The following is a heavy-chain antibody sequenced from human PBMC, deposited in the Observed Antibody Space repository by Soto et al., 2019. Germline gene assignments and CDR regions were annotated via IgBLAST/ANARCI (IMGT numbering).Heavy chain of an antibody. CDR2: INGGNGNT. Sequence: GAPVKVSCKASGNTVPNYAIYWVRQAPGQRLEWMGWINGGNGNTYYSEHFQGRVTFTRDTSAGTVYMQLSSLRSEDTAVYYCARVDLTLIAAVAPLDYWGQGTLVTVSS. CDR3: ARVDLTLIAAVAPLDY. J-gene: IGHJ4*02. V-gene: IGHV1-3*01. D-gene: IGHD6-13*01. CDR1: GNTVPNYA.